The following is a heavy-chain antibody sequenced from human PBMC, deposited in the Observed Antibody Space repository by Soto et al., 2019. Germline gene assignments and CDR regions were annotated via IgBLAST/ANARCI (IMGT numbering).Heavy chain of an antibody. CDR2: ISISGGST. D-gene: IGHD3-9*01. Sequence: PGGSLRLSCAASGFTLSNYAMSWVRQAPGKGLEWVSAISISGGSTYYADSVKGRFTISRDSSKNTLYLQMNSLRAEDTALYYCAKDKGGYYDILAGYSISYYYYCMGVRCQGTTVTVSS. J-gene: IGHJ6*02. CDR1: GFTLSNYA. V-gene: IGHV3-23*01. CDR3: AKDKGGYYDILAGYSISYYYYCMGV.